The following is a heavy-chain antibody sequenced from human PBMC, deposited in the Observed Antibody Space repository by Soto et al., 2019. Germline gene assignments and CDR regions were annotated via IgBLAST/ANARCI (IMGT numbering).Heavy chain of an antibody. D-gene: IGHD2-15*01. J-gene: IGHJ6*01. Sequence: WGSLRLCCASSVFTFNSYAMNWVRQAGGNGLHLVAVIWYDGSKKYYEDSLKGRFTISRDNSKNVLYLQMNSLRAEDRAVYYCARIDCTCGNCRPYSYYDMDVWGQGTTVTVSS. V-gene: IGHV3-33*01. CDR1: VFTFNSYA. CDR3: ARIDCTCGNCRPYSYYDMDV. CDR2: IWYDGSKK.